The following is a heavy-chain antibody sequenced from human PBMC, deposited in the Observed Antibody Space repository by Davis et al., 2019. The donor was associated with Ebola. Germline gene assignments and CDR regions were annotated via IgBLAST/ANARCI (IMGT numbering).Heavy chain of an antibody. V-gene: IGHV1-69*04. CDR1: GGTFSSYA. J-gene: IGHJ4*02. CDR3: ARDRYGDYETPFDY. D-gene: IGHD4-17*01. CDR2: IIPILGIA. Sequence: SVKVSCKASGGTFSSYAISWVRQAPGQGLEWMGRIIPILGIASYAQKFQGRVTMTRDTSTSTVYMELSSLRSEDTAVYYCARDRYGDYETPFDYWGQGTLVTVSS.